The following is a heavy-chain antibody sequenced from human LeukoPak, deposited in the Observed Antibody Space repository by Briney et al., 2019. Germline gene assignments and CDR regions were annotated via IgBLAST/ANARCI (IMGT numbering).Heavy chain of an antibody. CDR2: IYYTGST. CDR1: GGSISSSIYY. Sequence: SETLSLTCTVSGGSISSSIYYWGWIRQPPGKGLEWIGSIYYTGSTYYNPSLKSRVTILVDTSKNQVSLKLSSVTAADTAVYFCARDWGVGGRPGYMDVWGKGTTVTVSS. CDR3: ARDWGVGGRPGYMDV. D-gene: IGHD6-6*01. V-gene: IGHV4-39*07. J-gene: IGHJ6*03.